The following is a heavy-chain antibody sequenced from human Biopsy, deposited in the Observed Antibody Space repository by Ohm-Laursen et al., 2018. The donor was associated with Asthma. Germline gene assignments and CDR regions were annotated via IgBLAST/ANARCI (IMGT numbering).Heavy chain of an antibody. V-gene: IGHV1-18*04. Sequence: ASVKVSCKASGYTFTSYGISWVRQAPGQGLEWMGWISAYNGNTNYAQKLQGRVTMTTDTSTSTAYMELRSLGSEDTAVYYCARDPHNSYLASLRTKFNYYYYGMDVWGQGTTVTVSS. CDR1: GYTFTSYG. CDR2: ISAYNGNT. D-gene: IGHD1-7*01. J-gene: IGHJ6*02. CDR3: ARDPHNSYLASLRTKFNYYYYGMDV.